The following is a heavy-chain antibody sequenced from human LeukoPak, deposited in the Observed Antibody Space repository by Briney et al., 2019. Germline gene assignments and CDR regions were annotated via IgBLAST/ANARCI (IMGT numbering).Heavy chain of an antibody. CDR3: AKDFSGSYLYFDY. CDR1: GFAFKTYA. Sequence: PGGSLRLSCAASGFAFKTYAMTWVRQAPGKGLEWVSAINAGDGDTTYYADSVKGRFTISRDNSKNTLYLQMNSLRTEDTAVYYCAKDFSGSYLYFDYWGQGALVTVSS. D-gene: IGHD1-26*01. J-gene: IGHJ4*02. V-gene: IGHV3-23*01. CDR2: INAGDGDTT.